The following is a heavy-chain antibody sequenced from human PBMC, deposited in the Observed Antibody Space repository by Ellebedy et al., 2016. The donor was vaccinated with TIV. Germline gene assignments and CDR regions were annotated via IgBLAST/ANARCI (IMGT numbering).Heavy chain of an antibody. J-gene: IGHJ4*02. Sequence: ASVKVSCKASGYTFTSYYMHWVRQAPGQGLEWMGWINPNSGGTTYAQKFQGRVTMTRDTSISTAYMELSRLRSDDTAVYYCARGLAAAGTSHYWGQGTLVTVSS. CDR1: GYTFTSYY. CDR3: ARGLAAAGTSHY. CDR2: INPNSGGT. D-gene: IGHD6-13*01. V-gene: IGHV1-2*02.